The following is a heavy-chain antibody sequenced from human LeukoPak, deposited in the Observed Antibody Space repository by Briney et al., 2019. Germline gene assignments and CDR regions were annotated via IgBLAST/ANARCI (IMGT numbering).Heavy chain of an antibody. CDR2: ISHDGSIK. Sequence: PGGSLRLSCAASGFTFSDYGIHWVRQAPGKGLEWVAVISHDGSIKNYADAVKGRFTISRDNSKNTLSLQMNSLRPEDTAVYYCARVKYYYDSSGYSYGMDVWGQGTTVTVSS. CDR3: ARVKYYYDSSGYSYGMDV. J-gene: IGHJ6*02. V-gene: IGHV3-30*03. D-gene: IGHD3-22*01. CDR1: GFTFSDYG.